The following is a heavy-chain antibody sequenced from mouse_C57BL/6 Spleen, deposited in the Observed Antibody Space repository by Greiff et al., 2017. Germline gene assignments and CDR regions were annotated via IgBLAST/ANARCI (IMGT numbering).Heavy chain of an antibody. V-gene: IGHV1-81*01. Sequence: VQLQQSGAELARPGASVKLSCKASGYTFTSYGISWVKQRTGQGLEWIGEIYPRSGNTYYNEKFKGKATLTADKSSSTAYMELRSLTSEDSAVYFCARGSNPLAYWGQGTLVTVSA. J-gene: IGHJ3*01. CDR3: ARGSNPLAY. D-gene: IGHD4-1*01. CDR1: GYTFTSYG. CDR2: IYPRSGNT.